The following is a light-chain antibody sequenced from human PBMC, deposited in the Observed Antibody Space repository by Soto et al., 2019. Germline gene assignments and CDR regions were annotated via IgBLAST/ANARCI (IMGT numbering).Light chain of an antibody. CDR2: ANN. J-gene: IGLJ1*01. Sequence: VLTQPPSASGTPGQRVTISCSGSSSNIGSNTVNWYQQLPGTAPKLLIHANNQRPSGVPDRFSGSKSGTSASLAISWLQSEEADYYCAAWDDSLNGYVFGTGTRSPS. V-gene: IGLV1-44*01. CDR3: AAWDDSLNGYV. CDR1: SSNIGSNT.